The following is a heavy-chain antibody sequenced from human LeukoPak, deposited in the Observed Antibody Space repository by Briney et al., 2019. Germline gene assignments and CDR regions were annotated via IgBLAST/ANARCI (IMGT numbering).Heavy chain of an antibody. CDR1: GFTFSDHY. Sequence: PGGSLRLSCAASGFTFSDHYMDWVRQAPGKGLEWVSSISSSSSSYVYYADSVEGRFTLSRDNAKNSLYLQMNTLRAEDTAVYYCARETLYSGYAAYFDYWGQGTLVTVSS. J-gene: IGHJ4*02. CDR3: ARETLYSGYAAYFDY. D-gene: IGHD5-12*01. CDR2: ISSSSSSYV. V-gene: IGHV3-21*01.